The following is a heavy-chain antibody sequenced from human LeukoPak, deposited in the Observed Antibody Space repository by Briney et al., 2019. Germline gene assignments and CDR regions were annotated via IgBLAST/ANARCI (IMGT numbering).Heavy chain of an antibody. CDR2: ISSSGSTI. Sequence: GGSLRLSCAASGVTFSSYEMDWVRQAPGKGLEWGSYISSSGSTIYYADSVKGRFTISRDNAKNSLYLQMNSLRAEDTAVYYCARVSWKRGYYFDYWGQGTLVTVSS. CDR3: ARVSWKRGYYFDY. J-gene: IGHJ4*02. CDR1: GVTFSSYE. V-gene: IGHV3-48*03. D-gene: IGHD1-1*01.